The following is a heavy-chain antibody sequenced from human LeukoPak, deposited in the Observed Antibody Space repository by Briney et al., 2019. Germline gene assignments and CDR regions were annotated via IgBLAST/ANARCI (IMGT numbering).Heavy chain of an antibody. Sequence: GGSLRLSCAVSGSTLTEHAWSWVRQAPGKGLEWVSVVSGGDSTTYYADSVKGRFTISRDNSKNALFLQMNSLRAEDTAVYYCAKDRGVNYCSNTGCPFDFDYWGQGTLVTVSS. J-gene: IGHJ4*02. V-gene: IGHV3-23*01. CDR2: VSGGDSTT. D-gene: IGHD2-2*01. CDR1: GSTLTEHA. CDR3: AKDRGVNYCSNTGCPFDFDY.